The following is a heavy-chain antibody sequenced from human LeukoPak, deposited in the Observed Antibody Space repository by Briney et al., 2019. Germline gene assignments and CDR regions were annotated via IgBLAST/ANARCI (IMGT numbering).Heavy chain of an antibody. D-gene: IGHD1-26*01. Sequence: SETLSLTCTVSGGSISSYYWSWIPEPAAKGLECGVRIYTSGSSNYNPSLKSRVTMSVDTTKNQFSLKLSSVTAADTAVYYCARVSGSYTDYWGQGTLVTVSS. CDR3: ARVSGSYTDY. CDR1: GGSISSYY. V-gene: IGHV4-4*07. CDR2: IYTSGSS. J-gene: IGHJ4*02.